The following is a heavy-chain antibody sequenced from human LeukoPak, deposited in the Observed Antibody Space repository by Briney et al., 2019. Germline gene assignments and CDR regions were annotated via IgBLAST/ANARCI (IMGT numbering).Heavy chain of an antibody. CDR1: GGSISSGGYY. Sequence: SQTLSLTRTVSGGSISSGGYYWSWIRQHPGKCLEWIGYIYYSGSTYSNPSRKSRVTISVDTSKNQFSPKLSSVTAADTAVYYCAREGYYGSGSYWYYFDYWGQGTLVTVSS. D-gene: IGHD3-10*01. CDR3: AREGYYGSGSYWYYFDY. V-gene: IGHV4-31*03. J-gene: IGHJ4*02. CDR2: IYYSGST.